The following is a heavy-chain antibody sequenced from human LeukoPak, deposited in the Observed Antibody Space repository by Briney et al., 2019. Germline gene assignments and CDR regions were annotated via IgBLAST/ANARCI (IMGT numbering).Heavy chain of an antibody. D-gene: IGHD3-10*01. CDR3: ARDKKSGESSEIDY. CDR2: INRDGSTT. J-gene: IGHJ4*02. CDR1: GFTFSNYW. V-gene: IGHV3-74*03. Sequence: PGGSLRLSCAASGFTFSNYWVHWVRQAPGKGLAWVTRINRDGSTTKYADSVKGRFTVSRDNAKNTLNLQMNSLRAEDTAVYYCARDKKSGESSEIDYWGQGTLVTVSS.